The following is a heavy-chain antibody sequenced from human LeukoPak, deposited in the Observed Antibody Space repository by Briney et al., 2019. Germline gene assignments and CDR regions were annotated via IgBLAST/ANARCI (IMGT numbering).Heavy chain of an antibody. CDR2: ISGSGGST. J-gene: IGHJ4*02. V-gene: IGHV3-23*01. Sequence: PGGSLRLSCAASGFTFSSYAMSWVRQAPGKGLEWVSTISGSGGSTYYADSVKGRFTISRDNAKNSLYLQMNSLRAEDTAVYYCARDFRDRGLWSSLYYFDYWGQGTLVTVSS. CDR1: GFTFSSYA. CDR3: ARDFRDRGLWSSLYYFDY. D-gene: IGHD5-18*01.